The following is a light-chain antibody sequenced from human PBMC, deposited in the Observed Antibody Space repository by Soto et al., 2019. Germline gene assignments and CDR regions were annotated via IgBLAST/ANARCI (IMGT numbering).Light chain of an antibody. V-gene: IGLV2-14*01. J-gene: IGLJ1*01. CDR3: SSYTSSSTPYV. Sequence: QSALTQPASVSGSPGQSITLSCIGTSSDVGGYNYVSWYQQHPGKAPKLMIYDVSNRPSGVSNRFSGSKSGNTASLTISGLQAEDEADYYCSSYTSSSTPYVFGTGTKVTVL. CDR1: SSDVGGYNY. CDR2: DVS.